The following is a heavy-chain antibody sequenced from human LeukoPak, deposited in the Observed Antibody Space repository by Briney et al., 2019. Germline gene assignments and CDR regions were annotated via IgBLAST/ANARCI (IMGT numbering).Heavy chain of an antibody. J-gene: IGHJ4*02. V-gene: IGHV3-21*01. CDR2: ISSSSSYI. CDR3: ARDPTGDPFDY. D-gene: IGHD7-27*01. Sequence: GGSLRLSCAASGFTFSSYAMNWVRQAPGKGLEWVSSISSSSSYIYYADSVKGRFTISRDNAKNSLYLQMNSLRAEDTAVYYCARDPTGDPFDYWGQGTLVTVSS. CDR1: GFTFSSYA.